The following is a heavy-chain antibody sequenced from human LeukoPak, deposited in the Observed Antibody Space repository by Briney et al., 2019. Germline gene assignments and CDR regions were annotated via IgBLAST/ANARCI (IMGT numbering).Heavy chain of an antibody. V-gene: IGHV4-34*01. CDR3: ARGSPPDYCSSTSCYDDY. Sequence: SETLSLTCAVYGGSFSAYYWSWIRQPPGKGLEWIGEINHSGSTNYNPSLKSRVTISVDTSKKQFSLKLSSVTAADTAVYYCARGSPPDYCSSTSCYDDYWGQGTLVTVSS. D-gene: IGHD2-2*01. J-gene: IGHJ4*02. CDR2: INHSGST. CDR1: GGSFSAYY.